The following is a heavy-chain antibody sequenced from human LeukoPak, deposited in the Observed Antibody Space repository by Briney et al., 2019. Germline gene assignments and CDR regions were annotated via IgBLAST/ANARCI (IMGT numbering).Heavy chain of an antibody. CDR2: IYYSGST. CDR1: GGSISSGGYY. V-gene: IGHV4-31*03. J-gene: IGHJ5*02. Sequence: SETLSLTCTVSGGSISSGGYYWSWIRQHPGKGLEWIGYIYYSGSTYYNPSLKSRVTISVDTSKNQFSLKLSSVTAADTAVYYCAREKAGSGWRDWFDPWGQGTLVTVSS. CDR3: AREKAGSGWRDWFDP. D-gene: IGHD6-19*01.